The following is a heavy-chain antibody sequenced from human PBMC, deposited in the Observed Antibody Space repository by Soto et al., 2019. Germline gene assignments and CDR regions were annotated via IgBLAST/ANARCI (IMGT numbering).Heavy chain of an antibody. CDR2: MNPNSGNT. V-gene: IGHV1-8*01. J-gene: IGHJ3*02. CDR3: ARLTSRAHDAFDI. Sequence: QVPLVQSGAEVKKPGASVKVSCKASGYTFTSYDINWVRQATGQGLEWMGWMNPNSGNTGYAQKFQGRVTMTRNTSISTAYMEVSSLRSEDTAVYYCARLTSRAHDAFDIWGQGTMVTVSS. D-gene: IGHD2-2*01. CDR1: GYTFTSYD.